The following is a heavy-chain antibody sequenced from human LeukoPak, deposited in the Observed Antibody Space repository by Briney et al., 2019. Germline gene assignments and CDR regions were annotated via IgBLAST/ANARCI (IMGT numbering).Heavy chain of an antibody. Sequence: GASVKVSCKASGYTFTSYDINWVRQATGQGLEWMGWMNPNSGNTGYAQKFQGRVTMTRNTSISTAYMELSSLRSEDTAVYYCARIPAKKSGISSGYNSHLDYWGQGTLVTVSS. J-gene: IGHJ4*02. CDR2: MNPNSGNT. CDR1: GYTFTSYD. CDR3: ARIPAKKSGISSGYNSHLDY. D-gene: IGHD3-22*01. V-gene: IGHV1-8*02.